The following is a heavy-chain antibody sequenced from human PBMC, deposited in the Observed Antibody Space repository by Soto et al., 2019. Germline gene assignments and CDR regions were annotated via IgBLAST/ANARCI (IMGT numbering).Heavy chain of an antibody. CDR1: GGSISSGGYS. CDR3: ARVKGPYSSGWYGWFGP. J-gene: IGHJ5*02. V-gene: IGHV4-30-2*01. CDR2: IYHSGST. Sequence: SETLSLTCAVSGGSISSGGYSWSWIRQPPGKGLEWIGYIYHSGSTFYNPSLKSRVTISIDKSKNQFSLKLGSVTAADTAVYYCARVKGPYSSGWYGWFGPWGQGTLVTVSS. D-gene: IGHD6-19*01.